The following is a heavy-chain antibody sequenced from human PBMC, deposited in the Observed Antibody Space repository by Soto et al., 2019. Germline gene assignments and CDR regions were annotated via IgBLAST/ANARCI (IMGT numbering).Heavy chain of an antibody. J-gene: IGHJ4*02. D-gene: IGHD6-13*01. CDR2: IYWDHDK. V-gene: IGHV2-5*02. CDR1: GFSLGNSEVG. CDR3: AHVSFTYSPPAFNY. Sequence: QITLKESGPTLVKPTQTLTLTCTFSGFSLGNSEVGVGWIRQPPGKALDWLALIYWDHDKRYSPSLKTRLTLTKDTSKIPVVLTMTNMDPVDTAIYNCAHVSFTYSPPAFNYWGQGTLVTVSS.